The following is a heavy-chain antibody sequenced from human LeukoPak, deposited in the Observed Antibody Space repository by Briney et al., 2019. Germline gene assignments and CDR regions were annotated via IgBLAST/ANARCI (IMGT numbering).Heavy chain of an antibody. V-gene: IGHV3-53*01. J-gene: IGHJ5*02. CDR1: GFTVSSNY. D-gene: IGHD1-26*01. CDR2: IYSGGST. Sequence: GGSLRLSCVVSGFTVSSNYMSWVRQAPGKALEWVSIIYSGGSTYYADSVKGRFTISRDNSKNTVYLQMNSLRAEDTAVYYCARANSATIPGVDPWGQGTLVTVSS. CDR3: ARANSATIPGVDP.